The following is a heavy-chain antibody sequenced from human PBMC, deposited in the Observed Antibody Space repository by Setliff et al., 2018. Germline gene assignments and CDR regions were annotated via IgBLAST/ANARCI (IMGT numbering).Heavy chain of an antibody. J-gene: IGHJ4*02. CDR3: ARSINSVSWTPKY. CDR2: IQTSGTT. V-gene: IGHV4-4*08. Sequence: PSETLSLTCTVSGGSISRYHWIWIRKPPGKGLEWIGYIQTSGTTNYNPSLKSRVTISVDTSKNQFSLTPRSVTAADTAMYYCARSINSVSWTPKYWGRGTLFTVSS. CDR1: GGSISRYH. D-gene: IGHD6-13*01.